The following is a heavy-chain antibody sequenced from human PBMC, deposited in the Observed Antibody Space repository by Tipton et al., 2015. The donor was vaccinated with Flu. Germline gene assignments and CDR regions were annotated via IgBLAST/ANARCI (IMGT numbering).Heavy chain of an antibody. V-gene: IGHV4-39*07. CDR1: GASLSTSTLY. CDR2: IYYSGTT. Sequence: GASLSTSTLYWGWTRQAPGKGLEWIGSIYYSGTTYYNPSLKSRVTISVDLSKNQFSLRLTSVTAADTAVYYCAREGSLRYFDWIPSNWFDPWGPGTPVAVSS. J-gene: IGHJ5*02. CDR3: AREGSLRYFDWIPSNWFDP. D-gene: IGHD3-9*01.